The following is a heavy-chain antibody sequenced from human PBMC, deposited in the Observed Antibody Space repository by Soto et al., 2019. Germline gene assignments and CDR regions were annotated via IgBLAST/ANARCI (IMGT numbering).Heavy chain of an antibody. V-gene: IGHV1-69*13. D-gene: IGHD3-22*01. CDR3: ARSDSSGYQYYFDY. CDR2: IIPIFGTA. Sequence: SVKVSCKASGGTFSRYAISWVRQAPGQGLEWMGGIIPIFGTANYAQKFQGRVTITADESTSTAYMELSSLRSEDTAVYYCARSDSSGYQYYFDYWGQGPLVTVSS. CDR1: GGTFSRYA. J-gene: IGHJ4*02.